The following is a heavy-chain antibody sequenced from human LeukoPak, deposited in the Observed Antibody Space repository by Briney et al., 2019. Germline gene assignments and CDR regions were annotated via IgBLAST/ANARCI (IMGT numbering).Heavy chain of an antibody. J-gene: IGHJ3*02. Sequence: SETLSLTCTVSGGSISSNYWSWIRQPPGKGLEWIGNIYYNGNTNYNPSLKSRVTISVDTSKNQFSLKLSSVTAADTAVYYCARDHPYYYDSSGYSGRDAFDIWGQGTMVTVSS. D-gene: IGHD3-22*01. V-gene: IGHV4-59*01. CDR2: IYYNGNT. CDR1: GGSISSNY. CDR3: ARDHPYYYDSSGYSGRDAFDI.